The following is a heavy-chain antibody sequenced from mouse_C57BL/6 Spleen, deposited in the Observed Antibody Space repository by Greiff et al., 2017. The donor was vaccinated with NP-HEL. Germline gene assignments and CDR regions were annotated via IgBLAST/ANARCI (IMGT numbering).Heavy chain of an antibody. V-gene: IGHV14-2*01. J-gene: IGHJ4*01. CDR2: IDPEDGET. CDR3: ARGSNYAMDY. CDR1: GFNIKDYY. Sequence: VQLKQSGAELVKPGASVKLSCTASGFNIKDYYMHWVKQRPEQGLEWIGRIDPEDGETKYAPKFTGKATITADTSSNTAYRQLSSLTSEDTAVYYGARGSNYAMDYWGQGTSVTVSS. D-gene: IGHD1-1*01.